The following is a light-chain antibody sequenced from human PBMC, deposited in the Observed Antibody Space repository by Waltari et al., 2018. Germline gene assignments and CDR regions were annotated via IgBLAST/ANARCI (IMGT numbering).Light chain of an antibody. J-gene: IGKJ4*01. Sequence: DIVMTQSPDSLAVSLGERATINCKSSQIVLYNSNNKNYLAWYQQKPGQPPKLFIYWASTRESGVPDRFSGSGSGTDFSLTISSLQAEYVAVYYCQQYYTTPPTFGGGTRVEIK. CDR1: QIVLYNSNNKNY. CDR3: QQYYTTPPT. V-gene: IGKV4-1*01. CDR2: WAS.